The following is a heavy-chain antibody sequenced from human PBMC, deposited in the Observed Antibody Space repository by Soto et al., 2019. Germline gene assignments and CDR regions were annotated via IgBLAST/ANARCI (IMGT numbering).Heavy chain of an antibody. CDR3: ARDVKAMIIGNAFDI. CDR2: IYTSGST. Sequence: QVQLQESGPGLVKPSETLSLTCTVSGGSISSYYWSWIRQPAGKGLEWIGRIYTSGSTNYNPSLKSRVTKSVDMSKNQFSLKLSSVTAADTAVYYCARDVKAMIIGNAFDIWGQGTMVTVSS. D-gene: IGHD5-18*01. CDR1: GGSISSYY. V-gene: IGHV4-4*07. J-gene: IGHJ3*02.